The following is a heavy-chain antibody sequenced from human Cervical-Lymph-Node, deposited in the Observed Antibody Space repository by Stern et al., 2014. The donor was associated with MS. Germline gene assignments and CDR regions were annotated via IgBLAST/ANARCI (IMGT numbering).Heavy chain of an antibody. CDR2: IWSDGSNP. V-gene: IGHV3-33*01. Sequence: VQLVKSGGGVVQPGKSLRLSCVASGFTFSGYGMHWVRQAPGKGLEWVAFIWSDGSNPSYADSVQGRFTIARDNLQNTLHLHMNNVTAADTARYYCARGRNVGVNYYFDYWGQGSLVTVSS. J-gene: IGHJ4*02. CDR1: GFTFSGYG. CDR3: ARGRNVGVNYYFDY. D-gene: IGHD3-16*01.